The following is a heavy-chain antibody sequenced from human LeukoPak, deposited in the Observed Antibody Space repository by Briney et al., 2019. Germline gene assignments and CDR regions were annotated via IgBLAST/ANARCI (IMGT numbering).Heavy chain of an antibody. Sequence: SVKVSCKASGGAFSSYAISWVRQAPGQGLEWMGGIIPIFGTANYAQKFQGRVTITTDESTSTAYMELSSLRSEDTAVYYCARDGDTGSGRQFDYWGQGTLVTVSS. V-gene: IGHV1-69*05. D-gene: IGHD3-10*01. CDR3: ARDGDTGSGRQFDY. J-gene: IGHJ4*02. CDR1: GGAFSSYA. CDR2: IIPIFGTA.